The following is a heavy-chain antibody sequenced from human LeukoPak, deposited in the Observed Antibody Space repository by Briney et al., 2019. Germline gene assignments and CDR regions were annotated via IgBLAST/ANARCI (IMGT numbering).Heavy chain of an antibody. CDR1: GYTLTELS. Sequence: GASVKVSCKVSGYTLTELSMHWVRQAPGKGLEWMGGFDPEDGETIYAQKFQGRVTMTEDTSTDTAYMELSSLRSEDTAVYYCARVYILRGTEDVFDIWGQGTMVTVSS. V-gene: IGHV1-24*01. CDR3: ARVYILRGTEDVFDI. J-gene: IGHJ3*02. D-gene: IGHD2-2*02. CDR2: FDPEDGET.